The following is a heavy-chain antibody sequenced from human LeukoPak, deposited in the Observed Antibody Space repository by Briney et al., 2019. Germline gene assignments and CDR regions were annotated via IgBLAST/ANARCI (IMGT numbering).Heavy chain of an antibody. CDR1: GFTFSSYA. J-gene: IGHJ4*02. CDR3: AKQITMIVVVLTLNDY. CDR2: ISGSGGST. V-gene: IGHV3-23*01. Sequence: GGSLRLSCAASGFTFSSYAMSWVRQAPGKGLEWASAISGSGGSTYYADSVKGRFTVSRDNSKNTLYLQMNSLRAEDTAVYYCAKQITMIVVVLTLNDYWGQGTLVTVSS. D-gene: IGHD3-22*01.